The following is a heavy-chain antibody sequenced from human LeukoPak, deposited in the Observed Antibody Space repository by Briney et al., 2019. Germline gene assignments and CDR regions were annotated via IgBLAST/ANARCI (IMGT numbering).Heavy chain of an antibody. Sequence: SETLSLTCTVSGGSISSYYGSWIRQPPGKGLEWIGYIYYSGSTNYNPSLKGRVTISVDKSKNQFSLKLSSVTAADTAVYYCARIYCSGGSCYSGSPLYYYYYMDVWGKGTTVTVSS. D-gene: IGHD2-15*01. J-gene: IGHJ6*03. V-gene: IGHV4-59*12. CDR2: IYYSGST. CDR1: GGSISSYY. CDR3: ARIYCSGGSCYSGSPLYYYYYMDV.